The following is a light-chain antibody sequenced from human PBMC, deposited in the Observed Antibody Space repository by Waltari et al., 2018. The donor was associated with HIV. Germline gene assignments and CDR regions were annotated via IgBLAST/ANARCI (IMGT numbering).Light chain of an antibody. V-gene: IGKV1-5*03. CDR2: KAS. Sequence: DIQMTQSPSTLSASVGDSVTITCRASLSISSWLAWYQQKPGKAPKLLIYKASSLESGVPARFSGRGSGTDFTLTISSLQADDFATYYCQQYNSYPWTFGQGTKVEIK. J-gene: IGKJ1*01. CDR1: LSISSW. CDR3: QQYNSYPWT.